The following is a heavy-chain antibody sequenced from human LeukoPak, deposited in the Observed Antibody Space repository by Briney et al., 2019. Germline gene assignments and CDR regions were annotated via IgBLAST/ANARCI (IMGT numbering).Heavy chain of an antibody. J-gene: IGHJ4*02. D-gene: IGHD3-22*01. CDR3: ARHLSGYSREFDY. CDR2: IYHSGST. V-gene: IGHV4-38-2*01. Sequence: SETLSLTCSVSGYSISSGNYWGWIRLPPGKGLQWIGSIYHSGSTYYNPSLKSRVTISVDTSKNQFSLKLSSVTAADTAVYYCARHLSGYSREFDYWGQGTLVTVSS. CDR1: GYSISSGNY.